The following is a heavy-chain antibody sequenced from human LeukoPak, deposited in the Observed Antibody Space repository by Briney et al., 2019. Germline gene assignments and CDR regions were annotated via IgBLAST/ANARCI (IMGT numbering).Heavy chain of an antibody. Sequence: ASVKVSCKASGYTFTGYYMHWVRQAPGQGLEWMGWINPNSGGTNYAQKFQGRVTMTRDTSISTAYMELSRLRSEDTAVYYCARGTRLLWFGDVPHAFDIWGQGTMVTVSS. V-gene: IGHV1-2*02. CDR1: GYTFTGYY. J-gene: IGHJ3*02. D-gene: IGHD3-10*01. CDR2: INPNSGGT. CDR3: ARGTRLLWFGDVPHAFDI.